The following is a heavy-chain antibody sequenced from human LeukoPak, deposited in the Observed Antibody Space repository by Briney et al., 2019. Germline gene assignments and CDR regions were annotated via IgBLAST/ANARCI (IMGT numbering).Heavy chain of an antibody. CDR3: ARVWVLVHIDY. CDR1: GFTFSSYW. CDR2: ISYDGSNK. D-gene: IGHD2-8*02. J-gene: IGHJ4*02. Sequence: PGGSLRLSCAASGFTFSSYWMHWVRQAPGKGLEWVAVISYDGSNKYYADSVKGRFTISRDNSKNTLYLQMNSLRAEDTAVYYCARVWVLVHIDYWGQGTLVTVSS. V-gene: IGHV3-30*03.